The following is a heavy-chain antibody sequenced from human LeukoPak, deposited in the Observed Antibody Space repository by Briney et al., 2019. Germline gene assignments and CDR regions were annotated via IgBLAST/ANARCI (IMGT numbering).Heavy chain of an antibody. J-gene: IGHJ1*01. V-gene: IGHV3-7*01. CDR2: INPDGRDT. CDR3: TSWGDTTAEYFQR. D-gene: IGHD2-21*02. Sequence: GGSLRHSCAASGFTFSDYYMTWVRQAPGKGLEWVAHINPDGRDTYYVDSVKGRFTISRDNAQNSMYLQMNSLRVEDTAVYYCTSWGDTTAEYFQRWGQGTLVTVSS. CDR1: GFTFSDYY.